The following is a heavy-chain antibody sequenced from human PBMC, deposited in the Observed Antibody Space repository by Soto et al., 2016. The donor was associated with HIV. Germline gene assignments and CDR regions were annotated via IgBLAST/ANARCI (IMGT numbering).Heavy chain of an antibody. CDR3: AKAMVGATGAFDI. V-gene: IGHV3-9*03. CDR2: ISWNSGSI. Sequence: EVQLVESGGGLVQPGRSLRLSCAASGFTFDDYAMHWVRQAPGKGLEWVSGISWNSGSIGYADSVKGRFTISRDNAKNSLYLQMNSLRAEDMALYYCAKAMVGATGAFDIWGQGTMVTVSS. CDR1: GFTFDDYA. J-gene: IGHJ3*02. D-gene: IGHD1-26*01.